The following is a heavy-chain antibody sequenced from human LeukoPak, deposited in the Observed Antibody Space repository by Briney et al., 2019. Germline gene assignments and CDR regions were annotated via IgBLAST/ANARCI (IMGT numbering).Heavy chain of an antibody. CDR1: GFTFSSYA. D-gene: IGHD5/OR15-5a*01. V-gene: IGHV3-30*01. J-gene: IGHJ5*02. Sequence: GGSLRLSCAASGFTFSSYAMHWVRQAPGKGLEWVAVISYDGSNKYYADSVKGRFTISRDNSKNTLYLQMNSLRAEDTAVYYCARASVWVLSSWFDPWGQGTLVTASS. CDR2: ISYDGSNK. CDR3: ARASVWVLSSWFDP.